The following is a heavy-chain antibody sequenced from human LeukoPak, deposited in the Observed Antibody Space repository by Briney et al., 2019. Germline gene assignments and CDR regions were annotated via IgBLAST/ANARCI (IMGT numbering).Heavy chain of an antibody. CDR2: INPNSGGT. D-gene: IGHD3-10*01. J-gene: IGHJ4*02. CDR1: GYTFTGYY. Sequence: ASVKVSCKASGYTFTGYYMHWVRQASGQGLEWMGWINPNSGGTNYAQKFQGRVTMTRDTSISTAYMELSRLRSDDTAVYYCARVKYYYGSGSYHFRLSPFDYWGQGTLVTVSS. V-gene: IGHV1-2*02. CDR3: ARVKYYYGSGSYHFRLSPFDY.